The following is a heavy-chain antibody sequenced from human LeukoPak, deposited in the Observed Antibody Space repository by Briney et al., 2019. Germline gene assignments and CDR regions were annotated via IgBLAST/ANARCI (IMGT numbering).Heavy chain of an antibody. CDR1: GYTFTGYC. D-gene: IGHD3-22*01. CDR3: ARQDYCDSSGYYQ. J-gene: IGHJ4*02. Sequence: GASVKVSCKASGYTFTGYCMHWVRQAPGQGLEWMGWINPNSGGTNYAQKFQGRVTMTRDTSISTAYMELSRLRSDDTAVYYCARQDYCDSSGYYQWGQGTLVTVSS. V-gene: IGHV1-2*02. CDR2: INPNSGGT.